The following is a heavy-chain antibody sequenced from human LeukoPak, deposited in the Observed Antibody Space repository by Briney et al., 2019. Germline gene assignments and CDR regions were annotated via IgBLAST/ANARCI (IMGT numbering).Heavy chain of an antibody. J-gene: IGHJ5*02. D-gene: IGHD1-26*01. CDR2: INPNSGGT. CDR1: GYSFTDYY. V-gene: IGHV1-2*02. CDR3: ARADRLDGSPYLIGP. Sequence: GASVKVSCKTSGYSFTDYYMHWVRQAPGQGLEWMGWINPNSGGTSTAQKFQGRITMTRDTSTTTVYMEVSWLTSDDKAIYYCARADRLDGSPYLIGPWGQGTLVTVSS.